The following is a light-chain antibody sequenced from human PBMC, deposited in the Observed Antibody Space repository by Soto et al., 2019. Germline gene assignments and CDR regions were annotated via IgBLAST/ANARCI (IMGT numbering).Light chain of an antibody. CDR3: QHYDGSPRT. CDR2: GVF. J-gene: IGKJ2*01. V-gene: IGKV3-20*01. CDR1: QSVKSNY. Sequence: QFPGTVSLSPGERATLSCMTSQSVKSNYLAWYQQKPGQAPRLLIYGVFNRAAGVPARFSGSGSGTDFTLTISGLEPEDSAVYYCQHYDGSPRTCGQGTKLEIK.